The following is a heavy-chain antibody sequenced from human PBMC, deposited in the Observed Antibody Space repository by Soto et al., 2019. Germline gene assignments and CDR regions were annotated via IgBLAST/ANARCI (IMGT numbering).Heavy chain of an antibody. CDR2: IIPIFGTA. CDR1: GGTFSSYA. D-gene: IGHD2-21*02. J-gene: IGHJ5*02. Sequence: GASVKVSCKASGGTFSSYAISWVRQAPGQGLEWMGGIIPIFGTANYAQKFQGRVTITADKSTSTAYMELSSLRSEDTAVYYCARDCKDSFKGDCYPPSRWFDPWGQGTLVTVSS. CDR3: ARDCKDSFKGDCYPPSRWFDP. V-gene: IGHV1-69*06.